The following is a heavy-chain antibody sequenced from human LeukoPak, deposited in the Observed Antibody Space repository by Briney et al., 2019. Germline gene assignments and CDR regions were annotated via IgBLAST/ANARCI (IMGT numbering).Heavy chain of an antibody. Sequence: GGSLRLSCAASGFTFSSYSMNWVRQAPGKGLEWVSSISSSSSYIYYADSVKGRFTISRDNTKNSLYLQMNSLRAEDTAVYYCATSAGIAARPWGQGTLVTVSS. V-gene: IGHV3-21*01. CDR1: GFTFSSYS. CDR3: ATSAGIAARP. D-gene: IGHD6-6*01. J-gene: IGHJ5*02. CDR2: ISSSSSYI.